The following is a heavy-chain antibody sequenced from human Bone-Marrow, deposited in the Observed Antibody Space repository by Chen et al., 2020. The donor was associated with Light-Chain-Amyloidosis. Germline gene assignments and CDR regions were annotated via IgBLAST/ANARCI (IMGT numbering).Heavy chain of an antibody. J-gene: IGHJ3*01. D-gene: IGHD2-21*01. Sequence: QVLLQQSGPGLVEPSQTLSLTCTVSGASIISSEYYWGWMRQAPGKGLEWIGSIFRGDITYYTSSLKSRVTLSVDTSNNHISLRLRSVTAGDTAIYYCARGPSEVEWGVVKSAFAFDFWGQGTMVTVSS. V-gene: IGHV4-39*07. CDR1: GASIISSEYY. CDR2: IFRGDIT. CDR3: ARGPSEVEWGVVKSAFAFDF.